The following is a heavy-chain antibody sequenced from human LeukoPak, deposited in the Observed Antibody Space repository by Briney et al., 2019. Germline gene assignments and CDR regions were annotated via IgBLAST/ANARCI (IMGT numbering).Heavy chain of an antibody. D-gene: IGHD4-17*01. CDR1: GGSIRSYY. J-gene: IGHJ5*02. V-gene: IGHV4-59*01. CDR3: ARDEVDGDYRWFDP. CDR2: IYYSGST. Sequence: SETLSLTCTVSGGSIRSYYWSWIRQPPGKGLEWIGYIYYSGSTNYNPSLKSRVTISVDTSKNQFSLKLSSVTAADTAVYYCARDEVDGDYRWFDPWGQGTLVTVSS.